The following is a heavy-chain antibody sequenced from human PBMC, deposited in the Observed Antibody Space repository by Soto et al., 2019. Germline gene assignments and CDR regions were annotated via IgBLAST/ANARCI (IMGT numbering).Heavy chain of an antibody. J-gene: IGHJ4*02. CDR2: IIPIFGTA. CDR3: ASQPRYSSGWYMGGFDY. V-gene: IGHV1-69*12. Sequence: QVQLVQSGAEVKKPGSSVKVSCKASGGTFSSYAISWVRQAPGQGLEWMGGIIPIFGTANYAQKFQGRVTITADESTSTAYMELRSVRSEDTAVYYCASQPRYSSGWYMGGFDYWGQGTLVTVSS. D-gene: IGHD6-19*01. CDR1: GGTFSSYA.